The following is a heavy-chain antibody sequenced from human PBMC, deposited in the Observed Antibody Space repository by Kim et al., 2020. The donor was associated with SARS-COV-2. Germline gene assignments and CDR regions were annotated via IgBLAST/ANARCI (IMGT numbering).Heavy chain of an antibody. CDR2: ICSSGST. Sequence: SETLSLTCTVSGGSITGYCWSWIWQPAGKGLEWIGRICSSGSTNYNPSFESRITMSVDTSKNQFSLKVNSVTAADTAVYYCARDCTGDCSNWIAPWGQGTLVTVSS. J-gene: IGHJ5*02. D-gene: IGHD2-21*01. CDR3: ARDCTGDCSNWIAP. V-gene: IGHV4-4*07. CDR1: GGSITGYC.